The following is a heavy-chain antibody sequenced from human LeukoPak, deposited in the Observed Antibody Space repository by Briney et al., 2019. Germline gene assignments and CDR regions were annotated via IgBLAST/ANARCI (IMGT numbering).Heavy chain of an antibody. CDR1: GGSISSGGYY. CDR3: ASPDRYSSGWYRSGAFDI. J-gene: IGHJ3*02. Sequence: PSETLSLTCTVSGGSISSGGYYWSWIRQPPGKGLEWIGEINHSGSTNYNPSLKSRVTISVDTSKNQFSLKLSSVTAADTAVYYCASPDRYSSGWYRSGAFDIWGQGTMVTVSS. D-gene: IGHD6-19*01. V-gene: IGHV4-39*07. CDR2: INHSGST.